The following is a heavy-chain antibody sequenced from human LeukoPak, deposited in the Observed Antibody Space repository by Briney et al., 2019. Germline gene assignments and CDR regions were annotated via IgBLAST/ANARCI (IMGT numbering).Heavy chain of an antibody. Sequence: PGGSLRLSCAASGFTFSTYWMSWVRQAPGKGLEWVANIKQDGSEKYHVDSVKGRFTISRDNAKNSLYLQMNSLRVEDTAVYYFAREPASIDYWGQGTLVTVSS. CDR1: GFTFSTYW. CDR2: IKQDGSEK. D-gene: IGHD1-14*01. CDR3: AREPASIDY. V-gene: IGHV3-7*01. J-gene: IGHJ4*02.